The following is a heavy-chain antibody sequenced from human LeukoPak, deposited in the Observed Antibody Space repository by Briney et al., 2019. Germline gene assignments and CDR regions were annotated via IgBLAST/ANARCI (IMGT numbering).Heavy chain of an antibody. D-gene: IGHD3-3*01. CDR3: GRVRTYYDFWSGPGNYYYYMDV. J-gene: IGHJ6*03. CDR2: ISSSGSTI. Sequence: GGSLRLSCAASGFTFSSYEMSWVRQAPGKGLEWVSYISSSGSTIYYADSVKGRFTISRDNAKNSLYLQMNSLRAEDTAVYYCGRVRTYYDFWSGPGNYYYYMDVWGKGATVTVSS. V-gene: IGHV3-48*03. CDR1: GFTFSSYE.